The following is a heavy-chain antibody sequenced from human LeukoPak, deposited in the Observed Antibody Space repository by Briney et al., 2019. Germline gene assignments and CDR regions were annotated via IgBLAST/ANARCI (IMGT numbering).Heavy chain of an antibody. CDR3: ARGRVTMIVVVTTHYFDY. CDR1: GGSISSYY. V-gene: IGHV4-34*01. J-gene: IGHJ4*02. D-gene: IGHD3-22*01. Sequence: PSETLSLTCTVSGGSISSYYWSWIRQPPGKGLEWIGEINHSGSTNYNPSLKSRVTISVDTSKNQFSLKLSSVTAADTAVYYCARGRVTMIVVVTTHYFDYWGQGTLVTVSS. CDR2: INHSGST.